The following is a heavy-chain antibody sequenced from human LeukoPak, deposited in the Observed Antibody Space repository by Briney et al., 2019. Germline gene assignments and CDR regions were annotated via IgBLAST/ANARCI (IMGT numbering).Heavy chain of an antibody. D-gene: IGHD3-9*01. CDR2: INDNSGGT. J-gene: IGHJ4*02. Sequence: SVKVSCKASGYTFTDYYMHWFRLAPGQGLEWMGEINDNSGGTKYAQKFQGRVTLTRDTSITTAYLELSSLISDDTAIYYCARDSAATGLSFDYWGQGTLVTVSS. CDR1: GYTFTDYY. V-gene: IGHV1-2*02. CDR3: ARDSAATGLSFDY.